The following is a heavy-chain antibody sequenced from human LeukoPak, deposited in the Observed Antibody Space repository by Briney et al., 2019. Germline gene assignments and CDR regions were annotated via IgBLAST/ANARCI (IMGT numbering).Heavy chain of an antibody. Sequence: PSQTLSLTCTVSGGSISSGDYYWNWIRQPPGKGLEWIGYIYYSGSTYYNPSLKSRVTISVDTSKNQFSLKLSSVTAADTAVYYCARGITIFGVVVWGRGTLVTVSS. V-gene: IGHV4-30-4*01. CDR3: ARGITIFGVVV. D-gene: IGHD3-3*01. J-gene: IGHJ4*02. CDR2: IYYSGST. CDR1: GGSISSGDYY.